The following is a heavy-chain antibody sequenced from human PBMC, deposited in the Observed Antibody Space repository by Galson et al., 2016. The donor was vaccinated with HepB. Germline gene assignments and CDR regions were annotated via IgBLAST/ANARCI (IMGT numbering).Heavy chain of an antibody. V-gene: IGHV4-39*01. CDR2: IYSGESI. D-gene: IGHD2-15*01. Sequence: SETLSLTCTVSGGSLRSRNYYWGWIRQPPGKGLEWIGSIYSGESIYYNPSLKGRVTISVDTSKSQFSLKLTSVTAADTAVYYCATLPPDIAVVVVAPLAYWGQGTLVTGSS. CDR1: GGSLRSRNYY. J-gene: IGHJ4*02. CDR3: ATLPPDIAVVVVAPLAY.